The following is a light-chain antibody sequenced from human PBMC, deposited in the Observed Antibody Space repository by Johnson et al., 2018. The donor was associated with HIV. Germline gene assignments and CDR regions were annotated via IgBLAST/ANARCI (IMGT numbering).Light chain of an antibody. Sequence: QSVLTQSPSVSAAPGQKVTISCSGSSSNIGNNYVSWYQQLPGTAPQLLIYENNKRPSGIPDRFSGSKSGASATLGITGLQTGDEADYYCGTCDRSLSAHYVFGTGTKVTVL. CDR3: GTCDRSLSAHYV. CDR2: ENN. CDR1: SSNIGNNY. J-gene: IGLJ1*01. V-gene: IGLV1-51*02.